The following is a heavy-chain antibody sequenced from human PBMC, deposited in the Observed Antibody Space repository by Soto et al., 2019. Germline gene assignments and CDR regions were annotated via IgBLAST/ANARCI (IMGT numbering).Heavy chain of an antibody. Sequence: PSETLSLTCAVYGGSFSGYYWSLIRQPPGKGLEWIGEINHSGSTNYNPSLKSRVTISVGTSKNQFSMKLSSVTAADTAVYYCARVVGGSSSSYYFEYWGQGTMVTAPQ. V-gene: IGHV4-34*01. CDR3: ARVVGGSSSSYYFEY. D-gene: IGHD6-6*01. CDR2: INHSGST. J-gene: IGHJ4*02. CDR1: GGSFSGYY.